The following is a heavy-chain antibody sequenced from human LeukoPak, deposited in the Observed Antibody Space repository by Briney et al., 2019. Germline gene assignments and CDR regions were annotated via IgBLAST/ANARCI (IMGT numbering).Heavy chain of an antibody. V-gene: IGHV1-46*01. CDR2: INPSGGST. J-gene: IGHJ4*02. Sequence: ASVKVSCKASGYTFTSYYMHWVRQAPGQGLEWMGIINPSGGSTSYAQKFQGRVTMTRDTSTGTVYMELSSLGSDDTAVYYCARDYSTSSWDNWGQGTLVTVSS. CDR3: ARDYSTSSWDN. CDR1: GYTFTSYY. D-gene: IGHD6-13*01.